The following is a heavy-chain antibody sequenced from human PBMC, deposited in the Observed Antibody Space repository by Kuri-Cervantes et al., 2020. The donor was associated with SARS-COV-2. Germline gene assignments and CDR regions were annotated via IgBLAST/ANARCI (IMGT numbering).Heavy chain of an antibody. CDR1: GGSFSSYY. V-gene: IGHV4-38-2*01. D-gene: IGHD4-23*01. CDR3: ARTKRSTVVTPSVPYFDY. CDR2: IYHSGST. J-gene: IGHJ4*02. Sequence: ESLKISCAIYGGSFSSYYWGWIRQPPGKGLEWIGSIYHSGSTYYNPSLKSRVTISVDTSKNQFSLKLSSVTAADTAVYYCARTKRSTVVTPSVPYFDYWGQGTLVTVSS.